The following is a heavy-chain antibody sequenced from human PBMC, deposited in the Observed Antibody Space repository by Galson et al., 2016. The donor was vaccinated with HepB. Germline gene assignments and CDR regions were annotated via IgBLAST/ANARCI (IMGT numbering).Heavy chain of an antibody. CDR3: ATGSFEQYTMDV. Sequence: SVKVSCKASGGTFTTHALQWVRLAHGHGLTWMGRIIPLADRKDYAERFQGRVAITADMSTGTAYMELSRLKFDDTGVYFCATGSFEQYTMDVWGNGTAVIVSS. D-gene: IGHD6-19*01. CDR2: IIPLADRK. CDR1: GGTFTTHA. J-gene: IGHJ6*03. V-gene: IGHV1-69*10.